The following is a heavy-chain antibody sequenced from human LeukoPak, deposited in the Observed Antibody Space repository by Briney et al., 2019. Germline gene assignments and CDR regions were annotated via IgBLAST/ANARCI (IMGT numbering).Heavy chain of an antibody. Sequence: PSETLSLTCTVSGGSISSTSYYWGWIRQPPGKGLEYIGTIYYSGSTYCNPSLKSRVTISVDTSKNQFSLKLSSVTAANTAVYYCARQECNGGSCYSRAIWFDPWGQGTLVTVSS. V-gene: IGHV4-39*01. CDR1: GGSISSTSYY. J-gene: IGHJ5*02. CDR2: IYYSGST. CDR3: ARQECNGGSCYSRAIWFDP. D-gene: IGHD2-15*01.